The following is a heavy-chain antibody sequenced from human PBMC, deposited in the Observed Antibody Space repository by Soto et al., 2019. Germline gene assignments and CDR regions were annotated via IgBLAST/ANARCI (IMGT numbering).Heavy chain of an antibody. CDR3: ARWYYYDSSGYYAARYYYYYGMDV. D-gene: IGHD3-22*01. CDR1: GFTFSSYG. CDR2: IWYDGSNK. V-gene: IGHV3-33*01. J-gene: IGHJ6*02. Sequence: QVQLVESGGGVVQPGRSLRLSCAASGFTFSSYGMHWVRQAPGKGLEWVAVIWYDGSNKYYADSVKGRFTISRDNSKNTFYLKMNRLRAEDTAVYYCARWYYYDSSGYYAARYYYYYGMDVWGQGTTVTVSS.